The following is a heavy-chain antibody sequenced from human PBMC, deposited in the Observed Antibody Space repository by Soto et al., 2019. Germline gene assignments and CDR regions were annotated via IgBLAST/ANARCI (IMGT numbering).Heavy chain of an antibody. CDR2: INAGNGNT. CDR3: AREVLWMVDWFDP. V-gene: IGHV1-3*01. J-gene: IGHJ5*02. Sequence: ASVKVSCKASGYTFTSYAMHWVRQAPGQRLEWMGWINAGNGNTKYSQKFQGRVTITRDTSASTAYMELSSLRSEDTAVYYCAREVLWMVDWFDPWGQGTLVTVSS. D-gene: IGHD2-15*01. CDR1: GYTFTSYA.